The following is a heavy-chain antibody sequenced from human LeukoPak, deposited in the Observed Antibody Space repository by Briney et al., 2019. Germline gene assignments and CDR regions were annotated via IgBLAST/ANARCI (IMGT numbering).Heavy chain of an antibody. J-gene: IGHJ6*02. V-gene: IGHV4-39*07. CDR2: INHSGST. Sequence: PSETLSLTCSVSGGSISSSTYYWGWIRQPPGKGLEWIGEINHSGSTNYNPSLKSRVTISVDTSKNQFSLKLSSVTAADTAVYYCARVLRFLEWSFDLYYYGMDVWGRGTTVTVSS. CDR3: ARVLRFLEWSFDLYYYGMDV. D-gene: IGHD3-3*01. CDR1: GGSISSSTYY.